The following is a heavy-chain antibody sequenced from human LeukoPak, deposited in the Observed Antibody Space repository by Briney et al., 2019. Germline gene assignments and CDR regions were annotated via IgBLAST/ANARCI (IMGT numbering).Heavy chain of an antibody. CDR3: ARDYYDSSGYYYYNY. J-gene: IGHJ4*02. Sequence: SETLSLTCTVCGGSISSYYWSWIRQPAGKGLEWIGRIYTSGSTNYNPSLKSRVTMSVDRSKNQFSLKLSSVTAADTAVYYCARDYYDSSGYYYYNYWGQGTLVTVSS. V-gene: IGHV4-4*07. CDR1: GGSISSYY. D-gene: IGHD3-22*01. CDR2: IYTSGST.